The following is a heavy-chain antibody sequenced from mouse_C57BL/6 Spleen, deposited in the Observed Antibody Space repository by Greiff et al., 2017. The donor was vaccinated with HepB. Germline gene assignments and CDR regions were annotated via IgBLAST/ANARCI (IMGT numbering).Heavy chain of an antibody. Sequence: QVQLQQPGAELVKPGASVKLSCKASGYTFTSYWMHWVKQRPGQGLEWIGMIHPNSGSTNYNEKFKSKATLTVDKSSSTAYMQLSSLTSEDSAVYYWARSPAYYGSTHWYFDVRGTGTTVTVSS. J-gene: IGHJ1*03. CDR1: GYTFTSYW. CDR2: IHPNSGST. D-gene: IGHD1-1*01. CDR3: ARSPAYYGSTHWYFDV. V-gene: IGHV1-64*01.